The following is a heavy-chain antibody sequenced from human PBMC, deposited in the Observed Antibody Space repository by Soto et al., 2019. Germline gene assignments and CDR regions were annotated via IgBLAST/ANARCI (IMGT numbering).Heavy chain of an antibody. CDR2: IIPIFGTP. Sequence: GASVKVSCKASGYTFTSYAMHWVRQAPGQGLEWMGGIIPIFGTPNYAQKFQGRVTITADESTSTAYMELSGLRSDDTAVYYCASRSENGYNYDFDYWGQGTLVTVSS. J-gene: IGHJ4*02. CDR3: ASRSENGYNYDFDY. V-gene: IGHV1-69*13. CDR1: GYTFTSYA. D-gene: IGHD5-12*01.